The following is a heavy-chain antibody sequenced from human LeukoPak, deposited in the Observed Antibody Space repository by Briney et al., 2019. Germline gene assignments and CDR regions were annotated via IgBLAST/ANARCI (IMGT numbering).Heavy chain of an antibody. V-gene: IGHV1-46*01. CDR1: GYTFTSYY. CDR2: INPSGGST. CDR3: ARLYSSGWSAEYFQH. J-gene: IGHJ1*01. D-gene: IGHD6-19*01. Sequence: ASVKVSCKASGYTFTSYYMHWVRQAPGQGLEWKGIINPSGGSTSYAQKFQGRVTMTRDTSTSTVYMELSSLRSEDTAVYYCARLYSSGWSAEYFQHWGQGTLVTVSS.